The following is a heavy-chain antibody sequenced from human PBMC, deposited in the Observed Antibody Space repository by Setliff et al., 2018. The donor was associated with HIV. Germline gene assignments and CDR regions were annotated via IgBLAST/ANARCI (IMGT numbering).Heavy chain of an antibody. D-gene: IGHD5-12*01. CDR1: GDNFNSHS. Sequence: SVKVSCKASGDNFNSHSISWVRQAPGQGLEWMGGIIPIFGTANYAQKFQGRVTITADESTSIAYMELSSLRFDDTAVYYCARDGGYSVHQWFGDAFDVWGQGTMVTVSS. J-gene: IGHJ3*01. CDR3: ARDGGYSVHQWFGDAFDV. CDR2: IIPIFGTA. V-gene: IGHV1-69*13.